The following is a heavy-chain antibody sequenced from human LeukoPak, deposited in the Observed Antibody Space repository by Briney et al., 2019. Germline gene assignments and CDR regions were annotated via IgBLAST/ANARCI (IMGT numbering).Heavy chain of an antibody. Sequence: PGGSLRLSCAASGFTFSNYWMSWGRQAPGKGLEWLANIKTDGSDKFYVDSVKGRFTISRGNAKNSVYLEMNSLRGEDTAVYYCGSESLEYSGSYYWGQGTLVTVSS. V-gene: IGHV3-7*01. CDR1: GFTFSNYW. D-gene: IGHD1-26*01. CDR2: IKTDGSDK. CDR3: GSESLEYSGSYY. J-gene: IGHJ4*02.